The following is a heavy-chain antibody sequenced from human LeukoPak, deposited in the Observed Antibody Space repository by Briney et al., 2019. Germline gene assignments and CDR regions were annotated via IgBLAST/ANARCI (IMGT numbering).Heavy chain of an antibody. CDR2: ISAYNGNT. D-gene: IGHD3-9*01. CDR1: GYTFTSYG. CDR3: ARGGSMDILTGVPFDY. Sequence: GASVKVSCKASGYTFTSYGISWVRQAPGQGLEWMGWISAYNGNTNYAQKLQGRVTRTTDTSTSTAYMELRSLRSDDTAVYYCARGGSMDILTGVPFDYWGQGTLVTVSS. V-gene: IGHV1-18*01. J-gene: IGHJ4*02.